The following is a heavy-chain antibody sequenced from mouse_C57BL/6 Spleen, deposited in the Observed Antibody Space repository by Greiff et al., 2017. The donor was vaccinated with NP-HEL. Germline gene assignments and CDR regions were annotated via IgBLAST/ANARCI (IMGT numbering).Heavy chain of an antibody. D-gene: IGHD1-1*01. CDR1: DSEVFPIAY. J-gene: IGHJ1*03. CDR3: ARRGYGSSWGYFDV. Sequence: QVQLQQSGSELRSPGSSVKLSCKDFDSEVFPIAYMSWVRQKPGHGFEWIGGILPSIGRTIYGEKFEDKATLDADTLSNTAYLELNSLTSEDSAIYYCARRGYGSSWGYFDVWGTGTTVTVSS. V-gene: IGHV15-2*01. CDR2: ILPSIGRT.